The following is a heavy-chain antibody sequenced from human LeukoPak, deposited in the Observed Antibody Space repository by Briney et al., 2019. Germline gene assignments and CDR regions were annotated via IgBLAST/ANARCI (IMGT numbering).Heavy chain of an antibody. J-gene: IGHJ4*02. CDR2: ISGSGDNT. CDR3: ANDFDY. V-gene: IGHV3-23*01. Sequence: GGSLRLSCAASGFTFNNYAMSWVRQAPRKGLEWVSSISGSGDNTYYADSVKGRFTISRDNSKNTLYLQMNSLRAEDTAVYYCANDFDYWGQGTLVTVSS. CDR1: GFTFNNYA.